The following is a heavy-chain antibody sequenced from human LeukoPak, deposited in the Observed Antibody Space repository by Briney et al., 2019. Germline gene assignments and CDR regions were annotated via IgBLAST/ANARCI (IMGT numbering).Heavy chain of an antibody. V-gene: IGHV3-30*01. D-gene: IGHD3-10*01. J-gene: IGHJ4*02. Sequence: GRSLRLSCAASGFTFSSYAMHWVRQAPGKGLEWVAVISYDGSNKYYADSVKGRFTISRDNSKNTLYLQMNSLRAEDTAVYFCATDSTYYYDSGSSGPHYFDNWGQGTLVTVSS. CDR3: ATDSTYYYDSGSSGPHYFDN. CDR2: ISYDGSNK. CDR1: GFTFSSYA.